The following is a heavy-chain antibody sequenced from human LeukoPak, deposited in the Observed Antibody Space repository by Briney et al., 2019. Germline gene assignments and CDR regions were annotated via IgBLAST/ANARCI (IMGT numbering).Heavy chain of an antibody. V-gene: IGHV5-51*01. CDR3: ARARSTVAYFDY. D-gene: IGHD4-23*01. CDR2: IYPGGSDT. Sequence: GTLLMISCKGSGYSCSCYWIGWGRQVGERGVEWRGIIYPGGSDTRYSPSVRGQITISADKSISTAYLQWSSLKAPATAVYYCARARSTVAYFDYRGQGTLVTVS. CDR1: GYSCSCYW. J-gene: IGHJ4*02.